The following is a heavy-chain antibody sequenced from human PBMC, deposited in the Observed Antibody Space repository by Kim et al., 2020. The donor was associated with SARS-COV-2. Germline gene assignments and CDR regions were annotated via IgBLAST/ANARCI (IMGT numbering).Heavy chain of an antibody. CDR2: FVPEDGET. J-gene: IGHJ4*02. CDR1: GYTLSEFS. Sequence: ASVKVSCKVSGYTLSEFSIHWVRQAPGKGLEWMGGFVPEDGETVYAQKFQGRVTMTEDTSTDTAYMDLRSLRSEDTAVYYCKVANTIDFDYWGQGTLVTVSA. CDR3: KVANTIDFDY. D-gene: IGHD5-12*01. V-gene: IGHV1-24*01.